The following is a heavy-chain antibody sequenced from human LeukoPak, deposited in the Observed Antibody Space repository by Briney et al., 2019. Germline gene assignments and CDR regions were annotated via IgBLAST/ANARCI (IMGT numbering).Heavy chain of an antibody. Sequence: ASVKVSCTASGYTFTNYAISWVRQAPGQGLEWMGWIDAGNGNTKYSQEFQGRVTITRATSASTAYMDLSSLRSEDMAVYYCARGYNYGYFDYWGQGTRVTVSS. J-gene: IGHJ4*02. CDR2: IDAGNGNT. D-gene: IGHD5-18*01. CDR1: GYTFTNYA. CDR3: ARGYNYGYFDY. V-gene: IGHV1-3*03.